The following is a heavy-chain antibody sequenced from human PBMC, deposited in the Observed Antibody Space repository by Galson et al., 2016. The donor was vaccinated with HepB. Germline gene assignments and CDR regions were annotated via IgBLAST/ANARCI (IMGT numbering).Heavy chain of an antibody. J-gene: IGHJ4*02. Sequence: SLRLSCAASGFTFGDYAMSWVRQAPGKGLEWVGSIRGKGYGGTTEYAASVKGRFTISRDDSKRIAYLQMNSLKTEDTAVYYCTTNRGRIYDFWSGYYSYWGQGTLVTVSS. CDR2: IRGKGYGGTT. D-gene: IGHD3-3*01. V-gene: IGHV3-49*04. CDR1: GFTFGDYA. CDR3: TTNRGRIYDFWSGYYSY.